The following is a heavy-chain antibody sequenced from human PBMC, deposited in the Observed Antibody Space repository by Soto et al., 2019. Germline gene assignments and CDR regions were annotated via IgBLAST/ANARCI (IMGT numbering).Heavy chain of an antibody. CDR3: ARGRDGSGSSGFDY. D-gene: IGHD3-10*01. CDR2: ISHSGST. CDR1: SWSFRGYY. V-gene: IGHV4-34*01. Sequence: SETLSLTRAVFSWSFRGYYLTWVRQPPGKGLEWIGEISHSGSTNYSPSLKSRITLSVDTSKHQFSLKLNSVTAADTAVYYCARGRDGSGSSGFDYWGQGIPVTVS. J-gene: IGHJ4*02.